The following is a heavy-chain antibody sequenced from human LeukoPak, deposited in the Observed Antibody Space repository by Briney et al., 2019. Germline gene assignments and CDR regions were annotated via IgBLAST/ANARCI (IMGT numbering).Heavy chain of an antibody. D-gene: IGHD3-22*01. CDR1: GFTFSSYW. V-gene: IGHV3-7*01. J-gene: IGHJ4*02. Sequence: PGGSLRLSCAASGFTFSSYWMSWVRQAPGKGLEWVANIKQDGSEKYYVDSVKGRFTISRDNAKNSLYLQMNSLRAEDTAVYYCARAGYCDSSGYGFDYWGQGTLVTVSS. CDR2: IKQDGSEK. CDR3: ARAGYCDSSGYGFDY.